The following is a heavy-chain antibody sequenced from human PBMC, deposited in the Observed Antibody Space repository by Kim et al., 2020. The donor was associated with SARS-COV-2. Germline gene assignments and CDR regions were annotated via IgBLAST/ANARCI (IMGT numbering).Heavy chain of an antibody. Sequence: YSPSFQGQVTISADKSISTAYLQWSSLKASDTAMYYCARASSGYYWAPDYWGQGTLVTVSS. V-gene: IGHV5-51*01. D-gene: IGHD3-22*01. CDR3: ARASSGYYWAPDY. J-gene: IGHJ4*02.